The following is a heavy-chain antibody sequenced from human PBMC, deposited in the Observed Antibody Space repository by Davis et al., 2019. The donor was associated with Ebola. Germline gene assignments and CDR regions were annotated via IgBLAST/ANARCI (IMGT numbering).Heavy chain of an antibody. CDR3: ASDDSSGYAGY. V-gene: IGHV3-30-3*01. Sequence: PGGSLRLSCAASGFTFSSYAMHWVRQAPGKGLEWVAVISYDGSNKYYADSVKGRFTISRDNSKNTLYLQMSSLRSEDTAVYYCASDDSSGYAGYWGQGTLVTVSS. J-gene: IGHJ4*02. CDR1: GFTFSSYA. CDR2: ISYDGSNK. D-gene: IGHD3-22*01.